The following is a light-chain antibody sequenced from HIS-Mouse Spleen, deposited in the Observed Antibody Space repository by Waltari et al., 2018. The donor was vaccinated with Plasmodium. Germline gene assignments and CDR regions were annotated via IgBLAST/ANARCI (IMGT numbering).Light chain of an antibody. CDR3: CSYAGSSTFV. CDR2: EGS. V-gene: IGLV2-23*03. J-gene: IGLJ3*02. Sequence: QSALTQPASVSGSPGQSTTLPCTGTSRDVGSYNLVSWYQQHPGKAPKLMIYEGSKRPSGVSNRFSGSKSGNTASLTISGLQAEDEADYYCCSYAGSSTFVFGGGTKLTVL. CDR1: SRDVGSYNL.